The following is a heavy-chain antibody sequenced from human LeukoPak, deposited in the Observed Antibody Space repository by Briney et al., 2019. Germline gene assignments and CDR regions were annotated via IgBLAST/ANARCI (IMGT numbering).Heavy chain of an antibody. CDR3: AREPRSRWLDY. CDR1: GFTFSSYW. D-gene: IGHD5-24*01. J-gene: IGHJ4*02. CDR2: IKKDGSEK. V-gene: IGHV3-7*01. Sequence: GGSLRLSCAASGFTFSSYWMSWVRQVPGKGLEWVANIKKDGSEKKYVDSVEGRFTISRDNAENSLYLQMNSLRAEDTAVYYCAREPRSRWLDYWGQGTLVTVSS.